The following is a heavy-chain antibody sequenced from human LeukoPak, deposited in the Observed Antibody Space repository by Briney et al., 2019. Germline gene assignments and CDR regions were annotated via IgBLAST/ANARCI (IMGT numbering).Heavy chain of an antibody. D-gene: IGHD3/OR15-3a*01. CDR1: GFRASDYN. CDR3: ARDRAANQDWVEFDP. V-gene: IGHV3-66*03. CDR2: IRDSGEA. J-gene: IGHJ5*02. Sequence: GGSLRLSCAVSGFRASDYNISGGPQAPGKGLGWVGLIRDSGEAFYADFARGRFAISRDESENTLYLQMNSLRVEDTAVYFCARDRAANQDWVEFDPWGQGTPVIVSS.